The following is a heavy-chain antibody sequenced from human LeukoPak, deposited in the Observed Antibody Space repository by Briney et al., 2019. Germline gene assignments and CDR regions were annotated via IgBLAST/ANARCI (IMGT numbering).Heavy chain of an antibody. CDR3: VRQKSNGGGSLDF. V-gene: IGHV3-43*01. J-gene: IGHJ4*02. D-gene: IGHD2-8*01. Sequence: SLISWDGSTTYYADSVKGRFTISRDNNEYSLYLQMTNLRSEDTALYYCVRQKSNGGGSLDFWGQGTLVTVSS. CDR2: ISWDGSTT.